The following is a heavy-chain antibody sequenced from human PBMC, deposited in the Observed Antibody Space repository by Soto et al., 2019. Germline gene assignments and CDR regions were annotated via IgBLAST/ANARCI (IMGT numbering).Heavy chain of an antibody. CDR1: GFSLLNYG. CDR2: MSYYGSNK. D-gene: IGHD4-17*01. V-gene: IGHV3-30*18. CDR3: AKSDFGDRYGLDV. J-gene: IGHJ6*02. Sequence: QVQLVESGGGVVQPGTSLRLSCAASGFSLLNYGMHWVRQAPGKGLEWVAFMSYYGSNKYFVDSVKGRFSISRDNSNNTLYLQMNNLRAEDTAVYYCAKSDFGDRYGLDVWGQGTTVTVSS.